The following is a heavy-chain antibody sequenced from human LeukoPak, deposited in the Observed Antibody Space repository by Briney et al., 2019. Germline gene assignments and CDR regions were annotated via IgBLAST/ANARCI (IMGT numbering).Heavy chain of an antibody. D-gene: IGHD6-19*01. Sequence: GASVKVSCKASGYTFTSYGISWVRQAPGQGLEWMGWISACNGNTNYAQKLQGRVTMTTDTSTSTAYMELRSLRSDDTAVYYCARGITLAVAGPPDYWGQGTLVTVSS. CDR2: ISACNGNT. J-gene: IGHJ4*02. CDR3: ARGITLAVAGPPDY. CDR1: GYTFTSYG. V-gene: IGHV1-18*01.